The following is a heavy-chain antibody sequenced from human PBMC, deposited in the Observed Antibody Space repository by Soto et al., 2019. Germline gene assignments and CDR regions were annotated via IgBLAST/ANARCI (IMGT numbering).Heavy chain of an antibody. Sequence: PSETLSLTCTVSGGSISSYYWSWIRQPPGKGLEWIGEINHSGSTNYNPSLKSRVTISVDTSKNQFSLKLSSVTAADTAVYYCAMTSADPVIAVAGTSYAFDYWGQGTLVTVSS. J-gene: IGHJ4*02. CDR1: GGSISSYY. D-gene: IGHD6-19*01. V-gene: IGHV4-59*12. CDR2: INHSGST. CDR3: AMTSADPVIAVAGTSYAFDY.